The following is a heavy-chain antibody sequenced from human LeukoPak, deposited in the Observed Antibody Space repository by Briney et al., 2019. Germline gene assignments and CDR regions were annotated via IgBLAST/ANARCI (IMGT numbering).Heavy chain of an antibody. D-gene: IGHD4-11*01. Sequence: GGSLRLSCAASGFTLRNYAMSWVRQAPGKGLEWVSSIGAGDKYTYYGDSVKGRFTISRDNSKNTLYLQMNSLRAGDTAIYYCAKGRYSSSWAPFDPWGQGTLVTVSS. CDR2: IGAGDKYT. J-gene: IGHJ5*02. CDR3: AKGRYSSSWAPFDP. CDR1: GFTLRNYA. V-gene: IGHV3-23*01.